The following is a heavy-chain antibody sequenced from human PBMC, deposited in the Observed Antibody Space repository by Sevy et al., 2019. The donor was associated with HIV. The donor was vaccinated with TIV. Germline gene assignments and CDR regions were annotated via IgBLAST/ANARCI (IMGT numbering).Heavy chain of an antibody. CDR3: AKERGVPWGAYYFDY. CDR2: ISGTGYST. Sequence: GGSLRLSCAASGFTFSSYAMSWVRQAPGKGLEWVSGISGTGYSTYYADSVKGRFTISRDNSKNTLYLQMNNLRAEDTAVYYCAKERGVPWGAYYFDYWGQRTLVTVSS. CDR1: GFTFSSYA. V-gene: IGHV3-23*01. J-gene: IGHJ4*02. D-gene: IGHD1-1*01.